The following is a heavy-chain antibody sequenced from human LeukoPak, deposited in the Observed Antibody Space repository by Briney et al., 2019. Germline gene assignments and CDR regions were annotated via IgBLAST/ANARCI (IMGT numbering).Heavy chain of an antibody. D-gene: IGHD3-3*01. Sequence: GGSLRLSCAASGFTFSSYSMNWVRQAPGKGLEWVSSISSSSSYIYYADSVKGRFTISRDNAKNSLYLQMNSLRAEDTAVYYCARDLDTGDYDFWSVVNGFDPWGQGTLVTVSS. CDR2: ISSSSSYI. CDR1: GFTFSSYS. V-gene: IGHV3-21*01. CDR3: ARDLDTGDYDFWSVVNGFDP. J-gene: IGHJ5*02.